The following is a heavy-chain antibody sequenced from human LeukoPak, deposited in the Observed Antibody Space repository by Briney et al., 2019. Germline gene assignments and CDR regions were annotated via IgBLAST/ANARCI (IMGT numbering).Heavy chain of an antibody. Sequence: SETLSLTCAVYRGSLCGCYWSRLRQPPGRGVDWIGEINHSGSTNYNPSLKSRVTISVDTSKNQFSLKLSSVTAADTAVYYCARGRPDSRQQLPYYYYMDVWRKGTTVTVS. CDR3: ARGRPDSRQQLPYYYYMDV. CDR1: RGSLCGCY. D-gene: IGHD6-13*01. CDR2: INHSGST. V-gene: IGHV4-34*01. J-gene: IGHJ6*03.